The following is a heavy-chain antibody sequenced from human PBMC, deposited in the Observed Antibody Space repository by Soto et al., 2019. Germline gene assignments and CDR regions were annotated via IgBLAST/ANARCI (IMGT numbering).Heavy chain of an antibody. CDR1: GYSFTSYW. CDR3: ATPGMTTVMFAAFDI. D-gene: IGHD4-17*01. V-gene: IGHV5-51*01. Sequence: GESLKISCKGSGYSFTSYWIGWVRQMPGKGLEWMGIIYPGDSDTRYSPSFQGQVTISADKSISTAYLQWSSLKASDTATYYCATPGMTTVMFAAFDIRGQGTMHTGS. J-gene: IGHJ3*02. CDR2: IYPGDSDT.